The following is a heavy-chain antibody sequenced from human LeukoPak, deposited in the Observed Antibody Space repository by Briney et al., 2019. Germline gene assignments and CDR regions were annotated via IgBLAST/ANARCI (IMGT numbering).Heavy chain of an antibody. CDR2: IYYSGST. CDR1: GGSISSYY. CDR3: ARGWVSVAGTILYYFDY. V-gene: IGHV4-59*12. Sequence: SETLSLTCTVSGGSISSYYWSWIRQPPGKGLEWIGYIYYSGSTNYNPSLKSRVTISVDTSKNQFSLKLSSVTAADTAVYYCARGWVSVAGTILYYFDYWGQGTLVTVSS. J-gene: IGHJ4*02. D-gene: IGHD6-19*01.